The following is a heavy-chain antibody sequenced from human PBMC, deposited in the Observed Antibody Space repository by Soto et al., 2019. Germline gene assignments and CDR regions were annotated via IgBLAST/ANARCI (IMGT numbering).Heavy chain of an antibody. J-gene: IGHJ4*02. Sequence: SETLSLTCDVSGGSITSTNWWTWVRQPPGKGLEWIGEIHHSGSTNYNPSLKSRVTISVDTSKNQFSLKLSSVTAADTAVYYCARDYCSGTTCYEFDYWGQGTQVTVSS. CDR3: ARDYCSGTTCYEFDY. D-gene: IGHD2-2*01. CDR1: GGSITSTNW. CDR2: IHHSGST. V-gene: IGHV4-4*02.